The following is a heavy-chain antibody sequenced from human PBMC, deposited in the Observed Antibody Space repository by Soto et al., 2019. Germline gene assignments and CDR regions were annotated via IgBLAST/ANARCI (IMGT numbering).Heavy chain of an antibody. CDR2: IIPIFGTT. CDR3: AREKGFEAGAEFDY. D-gene: IGHD6-13*01. J-gene: IGHJ4*02. V-gene: IGHV1-69*01. Sequence: QVQLVQSGAEVKKRGSSVKVSCKASGGTFSTYGLSGVRQAPGQGLEWMGGIIPIFGTTTYAQKFQGRVTITADESTSTTYMELSSLRSADAAVYYCAREKGFEAGAEFDYWGQGTLLTVSS. CDR1: GGTFSTYG.